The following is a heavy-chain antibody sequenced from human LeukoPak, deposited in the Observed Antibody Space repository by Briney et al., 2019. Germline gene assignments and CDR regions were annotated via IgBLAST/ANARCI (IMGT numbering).Heavy chain of an antibody. Sequence: SETLSLTCAVSGESFSGYFWSWIRHAPAKGLEWIGEMNHSGGTNYNPSLKSRVTISVDTSKNLFSLKLSSWTDADRAVYYCAREGRMSGVLIQGFDYWGQGTVVTVSS. V-gene: IGHV4-34*01. CDR2: MNHSGGT. D-gene: IGHD3-3*01. J-gene: IGHJ4*02. CDR3: AREGRMSGVLIQGFDY. CDR1: GESFSGYF.